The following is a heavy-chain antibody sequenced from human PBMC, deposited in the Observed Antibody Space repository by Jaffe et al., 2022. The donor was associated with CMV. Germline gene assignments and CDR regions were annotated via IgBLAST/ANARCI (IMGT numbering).Heavy chain of an antibody. CDR1: GFTFSSYS. D-gene: IGHD3-10*01. V-gene: IGHV3-21*01. Sequence: EVQLVESGGGLVKPGGSLRLSCAASGFTFSSYSMNWVRQAPGKGLEWVSSISSSSSYIYYADSVKGRFTISRDNAKNSLYLQMNSLRAEDTAVYYCARGRTRVGFGELFGNQDFDYWGQGTLVTVSS. CDR2: ISSSSSYI. J-gene: IGHJ4*02. CDR3: ARGRTRVGFGELFGNQDFDY.